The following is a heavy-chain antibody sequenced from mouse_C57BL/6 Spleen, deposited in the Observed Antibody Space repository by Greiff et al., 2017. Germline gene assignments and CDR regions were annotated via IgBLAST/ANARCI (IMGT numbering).Heavy chain of an antibody. CDR3: ARAYYGSSYGAMDY. V-gene: IGHV3-6*01. CDR1: GYSITSGYY. D-gene: IGHD1-1*01. CDR2: ISYDGSN. J-gene: IGHJ4*01. Sequence: EVQLQQSGPGLVKPSQSLSLTCSVTGYSITSGYYWNWIRQFPGNKLEWMGYISYDGSNNYNPSLKNRISITRDTSKNQFFLKLNSVTTEDTATYYCARAYYGSSYGAMDYWGQGTSGTVSS.